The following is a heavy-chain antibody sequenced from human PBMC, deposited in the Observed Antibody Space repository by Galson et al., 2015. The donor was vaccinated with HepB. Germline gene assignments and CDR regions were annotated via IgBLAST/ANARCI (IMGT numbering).Heavy chain of an antibody. CDR3: ARGAGAVAAKWLDP. Sequence: ETLSLTCTVSGGTFSGYYWSWIRQPPGKGLEWIGEINHSGSTNYNPSLKSRVSISVDTSKNQFSLKLTSVTAADTAVYYCARGAGAVAAKWLDPWGQGTLVTVSS. J-gene: IGHJ5*02. CDR1: GGTFSGYY. CDR2: INHSGST. D-gene: IGHD6-19*01. V-gene: IGHV4-34*01.